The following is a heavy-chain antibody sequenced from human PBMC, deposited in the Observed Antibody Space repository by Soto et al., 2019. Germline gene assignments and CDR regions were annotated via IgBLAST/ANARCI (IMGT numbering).Heavy chain of an antibody. J-gene: IGHJ4*02. V-gene: IGHV3-33*01. Sequence: GGSLRLSCAESGFIFSDYAMHWVRQAPGKGLEWVAVIWSDGSNKYYADSVKGRFAISRDNSKKTLFLQMNSLGAEDTAVYYCAIDQRGGDYWGQGTLVTVSS. CDR2: IWSDGSNK. CDR3: AIDQRGGDY. D-gene: IGHD3-10*01. CDR1: GFIFSDYA.